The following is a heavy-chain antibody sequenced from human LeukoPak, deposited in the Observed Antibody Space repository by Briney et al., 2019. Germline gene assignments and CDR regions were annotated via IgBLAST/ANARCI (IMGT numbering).Heavy chain of an antibody. CDR3: ARGFDGYPFGWWFDP. CDR1: EFNFFSYG. CDR2: VDADGSTT. D-gene: IGHD5-24*01. V-gene: IGHV3-74*01. Sequence: PGGSLRLSCVASEFNFFSYGMQWVRQAPGKGLVWVSRVDADGSTTIYADSVKGRFTISRDNGINTVYLQMNSLRAEDTAVYYCARGFDGYPFGWWFDPWGQGTLVTVSS. J-gene: IGHJ5*02.